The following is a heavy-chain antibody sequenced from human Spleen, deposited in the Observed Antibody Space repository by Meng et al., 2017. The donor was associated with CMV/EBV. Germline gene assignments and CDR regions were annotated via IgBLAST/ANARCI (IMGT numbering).Heavy chain of an antibody. V-gene: IGHV4-34*01. D-gene: IGHD4-11*01. Sequence: SRTCAVYGGSFSDYSCSLIRQPPGKELEWLGEISPSGSTNSNPSLKNRVTISVDTSKNQFSLKLSSVTAADTAVYYCARDSNWNWFDPWGQGTLVTVSS. CDR3: ARDSNWNWFDP. J-gene: IGHJ5*02. CDR2: ISPSGST. CDR1: GGSFSDYS.